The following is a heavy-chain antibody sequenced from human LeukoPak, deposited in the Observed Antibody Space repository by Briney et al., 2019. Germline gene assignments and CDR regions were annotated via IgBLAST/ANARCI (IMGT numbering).Heavy chain of an antibody. CDR3: ARDRAPMGEAYYFDY. CDR2: ISSSSSYI. D-gene: IGHD3-16*01. J-gene: IGHJ4*02. Sequence: GGSLRLSCAASGFTFSSYSMNWVRQAPGKGLEWVSSISSSSSYIYYADSVKGRFTISRDNAKNSLYLQMNSLRAEDTAVYYCARDRAPMGEAYYFDYWGQGTLVTVSS. CDR1: GFTFSSYS. V-gene: IGHV3-21*01.